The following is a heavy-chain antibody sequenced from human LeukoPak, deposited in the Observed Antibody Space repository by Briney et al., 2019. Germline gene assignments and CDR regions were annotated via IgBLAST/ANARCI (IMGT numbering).Heavy chain of an antibody. CDR2: INTNSGNT. CDR3: ARPRNYYDSSGYWNWFDP. Sequence: ASVTVSCTASGYTFTSYAMNWVRQAPGKGLEWMGWINTNSGNTTYAQGFTGRFVFSLDTSVSTAYLQISSLKAEDTAVYYCARPRNYYDSSGYWNWFDPWGQGTLVTVSS. CDR1: GYTFTSYA. V-gene: IGHV7-4-1*02. J-gene: IGHJ5*02. D-gene: IGHD3-22*01.